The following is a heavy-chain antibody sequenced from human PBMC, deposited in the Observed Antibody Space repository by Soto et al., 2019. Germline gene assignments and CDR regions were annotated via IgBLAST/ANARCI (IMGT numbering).Heavy chain of an antibody. Sequence: SETLSLTCTVSGGSISSYYWSWIRQPPGKGLEWIGYIYYSGSTNYNPSLKSRVTISVDTSKNQFSLKLSSVTAADTAVYYCAKLRWGSDNWFDPWGQGTLVTVSS. CDR2: IYYSGST. CDR1: GGSISSYY. J-gene: IGHJ5*02. CDR3: AKLRWGSDNWFDP. D-gene: IGHD3-10*01. V-gene: IGHV4-59*01.